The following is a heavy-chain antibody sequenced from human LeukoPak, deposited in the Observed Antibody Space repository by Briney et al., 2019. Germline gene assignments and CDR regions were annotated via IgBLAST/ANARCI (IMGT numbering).Heavy chain of an antibody. Sequence: PGGSLRLSCAASGFTVSSNYMSWVRQAPGKGLEWGSVIYSGGSTYYADSVKGRFTISRDNSKNTLYLQMNSLRAEDTAVYYCARDIVGGTRNYWGQGTLVTVSS. CDR3: ARDIVGGTRNY. V-gene: IGHV3-53*01. CDR1: GFTVSSNY. J-gene: IGHJ4*02. D-gene: IGHD1-26*01. CDR2: IYSGGST.